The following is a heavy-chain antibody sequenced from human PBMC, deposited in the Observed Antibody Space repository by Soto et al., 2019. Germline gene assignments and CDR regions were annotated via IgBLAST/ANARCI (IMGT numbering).Heavy chain of an antibody. CDR3: ATYSSLDY. J-gene: IGHJ4*02. V-gene: IGHV3-53*01. D-gene: IGHD6-13*01. CDR1: GFTVSNNY. Sequence: PVGSLRLSCAASGFTVSNNYMSWVRQAPGKGLEWVSLIYSGGGTYYADSVKGRFTISRDNSKNTLYLQMNSLRAEDTAVYYCATYSSLDYWGQGTLVTVSS. CDR2: IYSGGGT.